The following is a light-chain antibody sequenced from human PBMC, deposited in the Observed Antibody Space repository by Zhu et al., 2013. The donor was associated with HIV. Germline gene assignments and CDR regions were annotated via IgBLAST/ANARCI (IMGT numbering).Light chain of an antibody. Sequence: DIVMTQSPDSLTLTVGERATITCKSSRSVLYSSNNKNYLAWYQQKVGQPPKLLIYWASTRESGVPDRFSGSGSGTDFTLTISSLQAEDVAVYYCQQYYSTPSFTFGQGTKLEI. CDR1: RSVLYSSNNKNY. J-gene: IGKJ2*01. CDR2: WAS. V-gene: IGKV4-1*01. CDR3: QQYYSTPSFT.